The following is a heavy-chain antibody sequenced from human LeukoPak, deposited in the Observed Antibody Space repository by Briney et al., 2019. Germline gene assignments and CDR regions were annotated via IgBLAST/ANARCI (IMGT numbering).Heavy chain of an antibody. CDR3: AREGGYDLYYYYYYYMDV. V-gene: IGHV4-4*07. J-gene: IGHJ6*03. D-gene: IGHD5-12*01. Sequence: PSETLSLTCTVSGGSISSYYWSWLRQPAGKGLEWIGRIYTSGSTNYNPSLKSRVTMSVDTSKNQFSLKLSSVTAADTAVYYCAREGGYDLYYYYYYYMDVWGKGTTVTISS. CDR1: GGSISSYY. CDR2: IYTSGST.